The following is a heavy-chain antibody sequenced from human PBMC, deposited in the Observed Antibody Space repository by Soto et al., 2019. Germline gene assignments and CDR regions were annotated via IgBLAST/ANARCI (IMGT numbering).Heavy chain of an antibody. D-gene: IGHD2-2*01. Sequence: EVQLVESGGGLVQPGGSLRLSCAASGFTFSSYEMNWVRQAPGKGLAWVSYISSSGSTIYYADSVKGRFTISRDNAKNSLYLQMNSLRAEDTAVYYCARGACSSTSCSYFDYWGQGTLVTVSS. CDR3: ARGACSSTSCSYFDY. CDR2: ISSSGSTI. CDR1: GFTFSSYE. J-gene: IGHJ4*02. V-gene: IGHV3-48*03.